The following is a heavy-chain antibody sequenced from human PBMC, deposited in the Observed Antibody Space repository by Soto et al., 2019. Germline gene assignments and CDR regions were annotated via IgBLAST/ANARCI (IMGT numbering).Heavy chain of an antibody. V-gene: IGHV4-38-2*01. CDR1: SSSINSRFY. CDR3: ARRSRGRNFDY. Sequence: TSETLSLTCAVSSSSINSRFYWGWIRQPPRKGLEWIASIYHSGSTHYNPSLKSRATISVDTSNHQFSLMLSSVTAADPAVYYCARRSRGRNFDYWGQGTQVTVSS. CDR2: IYHSGST. J-gene: IGHJ4*02. D-gene: IGHD6-19*01.